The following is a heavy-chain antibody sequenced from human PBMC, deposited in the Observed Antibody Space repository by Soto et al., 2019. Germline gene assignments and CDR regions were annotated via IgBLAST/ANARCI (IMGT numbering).Heavy chain of an antibody. V-gene: IGHV3-30*18. J-gene: IGHJ6*02. Sequence: QVQLVESGSGVVQPGRSLRLSCAASGFTFSFYGMHWVRQAPGKGLEWVAVVSFDGSNKYYAHSVKGRFTISRDNSKNTLYLKMNSLRAEATAVYYCAKKGPDYYYGMDVWGQGTTVTVSS. CDR1: GFTFSFYG. CDR2: VSFDGSNK. CDR3: AKKGPDYYYGMDV.